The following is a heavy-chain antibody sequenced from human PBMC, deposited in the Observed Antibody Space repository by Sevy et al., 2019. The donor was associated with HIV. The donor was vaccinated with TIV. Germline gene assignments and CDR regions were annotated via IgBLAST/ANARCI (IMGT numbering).Heavy chain of an antibody. CDR3: ARDNYYDSSGYYSNFDY. Sequence: GGSLRLSCAASGFTFSSYGMHWVRQAPGKGLEWVAVIWNDGSNKYYADSVKGRFTISRDNSKNTLYLQMNSLRAEDTAVYYCARDNYYDSSGYYSNFDYWGQGTLVTVSS. CDR1: GFTFSSYG. D-gene: IGHD3-22*01. V-gene: IGHV3-33*01. CDR2: IWNDGSNK. J-gene: IGHJ4*02.